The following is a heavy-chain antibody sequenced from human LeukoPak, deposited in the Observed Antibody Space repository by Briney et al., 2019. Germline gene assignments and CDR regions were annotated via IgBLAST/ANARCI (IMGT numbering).Heavy chain of an antibody. CDR3: ARDREGLLWFGDPLRDY. J-gene: IGHJ4*02. D-gene: IGHD3-10*01. V-gene: IGHV3-11*04. CDR2: ISSSGSTI. Sequence: PGGSLRLSCAASGFTFSDYYMSWIRQAPGKGLEWVSYISSSGSTIYYADSVKGRFTISRDNAKNSPYLQMNSLRAEDTAVYYCARDREGLLWFGDPLRDYWGQGTLVTVSS. CDR1: GFTFSDYY.